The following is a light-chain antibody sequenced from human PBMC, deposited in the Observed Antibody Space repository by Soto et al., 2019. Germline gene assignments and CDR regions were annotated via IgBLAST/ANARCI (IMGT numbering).Light chain of an antibody. J-gene: IGLJ1*01. CDR3: SSYTNINTRACV. CDR1: SGVIGSYNR. V-gene: IGLV2-14*01. Sequence: SVLTQPASVSGSPGQSITISCTGTSGVIGSYNRVSWYQQHPGKAPKLIIYEVTDRPSGVSNRFSGSKSGNTASLTISGLQAEDEAEYYCSSYTNINTRACVFGTGTKVTVL. CDR2: EVT.